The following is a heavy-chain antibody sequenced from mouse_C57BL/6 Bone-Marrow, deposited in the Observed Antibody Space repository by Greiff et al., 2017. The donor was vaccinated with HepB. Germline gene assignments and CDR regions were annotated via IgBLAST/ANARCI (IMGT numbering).Heavy chain of an antibody. V-gene: IGHV14-4*01. Sequence: EVQLQQSGAELVRPGASVKLSCTASGFNIKDDYMHWVKQRPEQGLEWIGWIDPENGDTEYASKFQGKATITADTSSNTAYLQLSSLTSEDTAVYYCTIRSTMVTFYWYFDVWGTGTTVTVSS. D-gene: IGHD2-2*01. J-gene: IGHJ1*03. CDR1: GFNIKDDY. CDR3: TIRSTMVTFYWYFDV. CDR2: IDPENGDT.